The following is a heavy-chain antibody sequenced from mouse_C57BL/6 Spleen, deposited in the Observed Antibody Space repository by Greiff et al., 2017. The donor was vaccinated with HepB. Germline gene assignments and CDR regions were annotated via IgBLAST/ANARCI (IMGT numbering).Heavy chain of an antibody. CDR3: ARSPYYYGSSCYFDY. J-gene: IGHJ2*01. V-gene: IGHV1-55*01. CDR1: GYTFTSYW. CDR2: IYPGSGST. D-gene: IGHD1-1*01. Sequence: QVHVKQPGAELVKPGASVKMSCKASGYTFTSYWITWVKQRPGQGLEWIGDIYPGSGSTNYNEKFKSKATLTVDTSSSTAYMQLSSLTSEDSAVYYCARSPYYYGSSCYFDYWGQGTTLTVSS.